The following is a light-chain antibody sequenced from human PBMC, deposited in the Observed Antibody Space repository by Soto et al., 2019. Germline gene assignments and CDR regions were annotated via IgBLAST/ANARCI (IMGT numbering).Light chain of an antibody. J-gene: IGKJ5*01. V-gene: IGKV2-28*01. CDR2: LGS. Sequence: IVLTQSPLSLPVTPGEPASISCRSSQSLLHSNGYNYLDWYLQKPGQSPQLLIYLGSNRAAGVHDGFSGSGSGTDCTLKISRVEAEDVGVYYCLQALQTLAITFGQGTRLEIK. CDR3: LQALQTLAIT. CDR1: QSLLHSNGYNY.